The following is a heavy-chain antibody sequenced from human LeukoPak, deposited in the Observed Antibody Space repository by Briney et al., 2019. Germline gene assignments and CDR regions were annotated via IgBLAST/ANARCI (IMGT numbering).Heavy chain of an antibody. J-gene: IGHJ4*02. CDR1: GGTFSSYT. CDR3: ARISVVVVVAASEVDY. CDR2: IIPILGIA. D-gene: IGHD2-15*01. Sequence: GASVKVSCKASGGTFSSYTISWVRQAPGQGLEWMGRIIPILGIANYAQKFQGRVTITADKSTSTAYMELSSLRSEDTAVYYCARISVVVVVAASEVDYWGQGTLVTVSP. V-gene: IGHV1-69*02.